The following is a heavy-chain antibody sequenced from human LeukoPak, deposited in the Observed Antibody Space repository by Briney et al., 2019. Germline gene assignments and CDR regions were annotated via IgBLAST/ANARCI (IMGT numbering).Heavy chain of an antibody. CDR2: IWYDGSNK. V-gene: IGHV3-33*01. Sequence: GGSLRLSCAASGFTFSSYGMHWVRQAPGKGLEWVAVIWYDGSNKYYADSVKGRFTISRDNSKNTLYLQMNSLRAEDTAVYYCARERYSSSSRDFDYWGQGTLVTDSS. CDR1: GFTFSSYG. D-gene: IGHD6-6*01. J-gene: IGHJ4*02. CDR3: ARERYSSSSRDFDY.